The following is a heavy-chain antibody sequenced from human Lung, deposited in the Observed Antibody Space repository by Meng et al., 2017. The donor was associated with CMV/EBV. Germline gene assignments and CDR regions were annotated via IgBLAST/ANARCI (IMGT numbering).Heavy chain of an antibody. Sequence: GESLKISCAASGFTFSDHYMDWVRQAPGKGLEWVGRTRNKANSYTTEYAASVKGRFTISRDDSKNSLYLQMNSLKTEDTAVYYCARGSEVSDYDFWSGYAYPPLHYYYGMDVWXQGPTVXVPS. CDR2: TRNKANSYTT. CDR1: GFTFSDHY. J-gene: IGHJ6*02. D-gene: IGHD3-3*01. CDR3: ARGSEVSDYDFWSGYAYPPLHYYYGMDV. V-gene: IGHV3-72*01.